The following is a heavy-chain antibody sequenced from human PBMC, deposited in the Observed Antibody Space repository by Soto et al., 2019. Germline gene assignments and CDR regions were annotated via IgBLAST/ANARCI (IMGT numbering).Heavy chain of an antibody. D-gene: IGHD6-6*01. CDR2: INHSGST. V-gene: IGHV4-34*01. CDR1: GGSFSGYY. Sequence: KPSETLSLTCAVYGGSFSGYYCICSRQPPGKGLEWIVEINHSGSTNYNPSLKSRVTISVDTSKNQFSLKLSSVTAADTAVYYCARLIAARGFSDYWGQGTLVTVCS. J-gene: IGHJ4*02. CDR3: ARLIAARGFSDY.